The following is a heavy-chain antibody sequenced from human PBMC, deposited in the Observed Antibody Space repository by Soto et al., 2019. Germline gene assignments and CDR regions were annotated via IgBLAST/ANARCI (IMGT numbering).Heavy chain of an antibody. CDR2: IYPCDSDT. J-gene: IGHJ6*02. CDR1: GCSFTSYW. V-gene: IGHV5-51*01. CDR3: AASYYYDSSAGYYYGMDV. Sequence: VASLNISFECAGCSFTSYWMGWVRQMPCKGLEWMWIIYPCDSDTRYSPSFQGQVTISADKSISTAYLQWSSLKASDTAMYYCAASYYYDSSAGYYYGMDVWGQGTTVTLSS. D-gene: IGHD3-22*01.